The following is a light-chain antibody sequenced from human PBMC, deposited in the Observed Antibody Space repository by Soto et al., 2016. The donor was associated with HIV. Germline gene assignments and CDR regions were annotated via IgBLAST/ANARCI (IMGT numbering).Light chain of an antibody. CDR2: AAS. V-gene: IGKV1-9*01. CDR1: QGISSH. J-gene: IGKJ1*01. CDR3: QQLNSYHPWT. Sequence: DIQLTQSPSFLSASVGDRVTITCRASQGISSHLAWYQQKPGKAPKLLIYAASTLQSGVPSRFSGSGSGTEFTLTISSLQPEDFATYYCQQLNSYHPWTFGQGTKVEIK.